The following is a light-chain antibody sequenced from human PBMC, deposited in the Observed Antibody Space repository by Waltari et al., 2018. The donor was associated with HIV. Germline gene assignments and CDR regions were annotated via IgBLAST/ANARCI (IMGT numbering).Light chain of an antibody. CDR3: SSYTSSSTLVV. J-gene: IGLJ1*01. CDR2: EVS. CDR1: SSAVGGYHY. Sequence: QSALTQPASVSGSPGQSITISCTGTSSAVGGYHYVSWYQQHPGKAPKLMIYEVSNRPSGVSNRFSGSKSGNTASLTISGLQAEDEANYYCSSYTSSSTLVVFGTGTKVTVL. V-gene: IGLV2-14*01.